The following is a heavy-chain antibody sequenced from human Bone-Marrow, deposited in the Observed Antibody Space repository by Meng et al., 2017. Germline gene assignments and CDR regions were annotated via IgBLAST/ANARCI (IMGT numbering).Heavy chain of an antibody. J-gene: IGHJ4*02. V-gene: IGHV3-74*01. CDR2: VNSDGSST. D-gene: IGHD1-26*01. CDR3: ARTRGVGAVIR. Sequence: VQLVESGGGLVRPGGSLRLSCAASGFTFSSDWMHWVRQAPGKGLVWVSRVNSDGSSTSYADSVKGRFTISRDNAKNTLSLQMNSLRAEDTAVYYCARTRGVGAVIRWGQGTLVTVSS. CDR1: GFTFSSDW.